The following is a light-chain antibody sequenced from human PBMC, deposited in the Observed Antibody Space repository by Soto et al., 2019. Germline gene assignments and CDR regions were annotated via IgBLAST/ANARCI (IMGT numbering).Light chain of an antibody. J-gene: IGKJ4*01. V-gene: IGKV3-20*01. Sequence: LTQSPATLSVSPGGRTILSCRASQTVNNYLAWYQQKPGQAPRLLIYGASSRATGIPDRFSGSGSGTDFTLTISRLEPEDFAVYYCRQYGRSLGFAVGGGTKVEIK. CDR3: RQYGRSLGFA. CDR2: GAS. CDR1: QTVNNY.